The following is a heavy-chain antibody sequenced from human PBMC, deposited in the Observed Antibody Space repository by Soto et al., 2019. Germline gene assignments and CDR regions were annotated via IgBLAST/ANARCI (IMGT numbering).Heavy chain of an antibody. CDR1: GLRFNIYW. Sequence: EVQLVESGGGLVQPGGSLRLSCAASGLRFNIYWMHWVRQVPGKGLVWLARINSDGSHTIYVDSVKGRFTISRDNAKNTVFLQMDSLRDEDTGAYYWARGMAGLDVWGQGTTVTASS. J-gene: IGHJ6*02. V-gene: IGHV3-74*01. CDR3: ARGMAGLDV. CDR2: INSDGSHT.